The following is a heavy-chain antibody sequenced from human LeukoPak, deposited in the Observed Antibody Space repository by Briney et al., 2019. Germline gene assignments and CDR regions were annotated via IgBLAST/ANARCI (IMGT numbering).Heavy chain of an antibody. CDR3: ARARPYYYYYMDV. Sequence: GESLRLSCAASGFTVSSNYMSWVRQAPGKGLEWVSVIYSGGSTYYADSVKGRFTISRDNSKNTLYLQMNSLRAEDTAVYYCARARPYYYYYMDVWGKGTTVTVSS. CDR2: IYSGGST. V-gene: IGHV3-66*02. J-gene: IGHJ6*03. CDR1: GFTVSSNY.